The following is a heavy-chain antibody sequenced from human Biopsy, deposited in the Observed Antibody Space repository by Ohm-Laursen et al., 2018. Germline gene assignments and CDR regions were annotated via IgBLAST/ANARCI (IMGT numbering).Heavy chain of an antibody. CDR1: GYTLTELS. D-gene: IGHD1-1*01. CDR2: FAPENGKA. Sequence: SVKVPYKVSGYTLTELSMHWVRQAPGRGLEWMGGFAPENGKAIYAQKFQGRVTMTEDTSTDTAYMELSSLRSEDTAVYYYAADINVWNVNYWGQGTQVTVSS. V-gene: IGHV1-24*01. CDR3: AADINVWNVNY. J-gene: IGHJ4*02.